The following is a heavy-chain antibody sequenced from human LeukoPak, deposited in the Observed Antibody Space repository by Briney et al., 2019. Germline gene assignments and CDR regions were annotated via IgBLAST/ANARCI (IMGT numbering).Heavy chain of an antibody. J-gene: IGHJ4*02. D-gene: IGHD3-3*01. CDR1: GFTFSSYE. CDR3: ARESLRLLEWLLYDY. V-gene: IGHV3-48*03. CDR2: ISSSGSTI. Sequence: PGGSLRLSCAASGFTFSSYEMNWVRQAPGKGLEWVSYISSSGSTIYYADSVKGRFTISRDNAKNSLYLQMNGLRAEDTAVYYCARESLRLLEWLLYDYRGQGTLVTVSS.